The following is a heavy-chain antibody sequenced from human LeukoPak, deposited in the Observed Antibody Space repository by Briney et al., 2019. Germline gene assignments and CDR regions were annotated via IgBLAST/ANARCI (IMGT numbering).Heavy chain of an antibody. D-gene: IGHD6-6*01. CDR2: IYYSGST. J-gene: IGHJ4*02. CDR3: ARSIAARRDFDY. CDR1: GGSISSYH. V-gene: IGHV4-59*12. Sequence: PSETLSLTCTVSGGSISSYHWSWIRQPPGKGLECIGYIYYSGSTNYNPSLKSRVTISVDTSKNQFSLKLSSVTAADTAVYYCARSIAARRDFDYWGQGTLVTVSS.